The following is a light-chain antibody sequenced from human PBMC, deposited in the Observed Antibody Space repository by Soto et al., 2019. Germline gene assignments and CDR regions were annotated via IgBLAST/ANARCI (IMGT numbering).Light chain of an antibody. J-gene: IGKJ1*01. CDR2: AAS. CDR1: QSVRSY. V-gene: IGKV1-39*01. CDR3: QQSYSTPWT. Sequence: DIQMTQSPSSLSASIRDRVTITCRASQSVRSYLNWYQQKPGKAPKLLIYAASSLQSGSPSRFRGSGSGTDFTLTISSLQPEDSATYYCQQSYSTPWTFGQGTKVEIK.